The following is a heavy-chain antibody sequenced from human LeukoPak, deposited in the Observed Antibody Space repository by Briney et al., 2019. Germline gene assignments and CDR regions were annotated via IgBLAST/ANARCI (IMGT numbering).Heavy chain of an antibody. CDR3: ARESLRFDI. J-gene: IGHJ3*02. CDR2: IKTDSGNP. Sequence: ASVKVSCKASGYSFDSQGMNWVRQAPGQGLEWMRWIKTDSGNPTYAQGFTGRFVFSLDSSVSTAYLQISNLMPEDTAKYYCARESLRFDIWGQGTMAIVSS. CDR1: GYSFDSQG. V-gene: IGHV7-4-1*02.